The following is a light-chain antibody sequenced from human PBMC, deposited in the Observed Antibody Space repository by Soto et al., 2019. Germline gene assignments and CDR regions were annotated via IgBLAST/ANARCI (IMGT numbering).Light chain of an antibody. CDR3: QQYNSYSLT. V-gene: IGKV1-5*01. CDR2: DAS. Sequence: DIQMTQSPSTLSASVGDRVTITCRARQSISSGLAWYQQKQGKAPKLLIYDASSLERGVPSRVSVSGSGTEFTLTISSLHPDDFANNYCQQYNSYSLTCGGGTKVESK. CDR1: QSISSG. J-gene: IGKJ4*01.